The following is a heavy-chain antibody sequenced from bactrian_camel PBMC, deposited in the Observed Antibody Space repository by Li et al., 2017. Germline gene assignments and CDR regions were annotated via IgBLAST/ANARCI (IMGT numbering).Heavy chain of an antibody. V-gene: IGHV3S53*01. D-gene: IGHD3*01. CDR3: AAASRRTSTACGPYNR. CDR1: GDLYKDNC. Sequence: HVQLVESGGGSVQAGESLRLSCAASGDLYKDNCRGWYRQAPGKKSEGVAAIDTEGSTTYADSVKGRFTITKDNAERTLYLHMNSLSPEDTAKYYCAAASRRTSTACGPYNRWGPGTQVTVS. J-gene: IGHJ4*01. CDR2: IDTEGST.